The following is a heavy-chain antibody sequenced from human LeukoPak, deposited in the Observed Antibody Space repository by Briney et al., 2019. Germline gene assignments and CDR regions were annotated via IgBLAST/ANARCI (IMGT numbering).Heavy chain of an antibody. J-gene: IGHJ4*02. CDR1: GYTFTTYY. Sequence: ASVKVSCKASGYTFTTYYIHWVRQAPGQGLEWMGFINPSGGSTTYAQKFQGRVTMTRDTSTSTVYMELSSLRSEDTAVYYCARNVGSGFDYRGQGTLVTVSS. D-gene: IGHD1-1*01. V-gene: IGHV1-46*01. CDR2: INPSGGST. CDR3: ARNVGSGFDY.